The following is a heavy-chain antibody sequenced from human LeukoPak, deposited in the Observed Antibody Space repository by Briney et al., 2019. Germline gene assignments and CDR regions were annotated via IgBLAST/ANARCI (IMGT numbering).Heavy chain of an antibody. CDR3: AKGTYSGNSYHFDY. Sequence: GGSLRLSCAASGFIFNTYVMSWVRQAPGKGLEWMSSISGSGGSTYYADPVEGRFTISRDNSKNTLYLQMNNLRAEDTAMYYCAKGTYSGNSYHFDYWGQGTLVTVSS. D-gene: IGHD1-26*01. J-gene: IGHJ4*02. CDR2: ISGSGGST. V-gene: IGHV3-23*01. CDR1: GFIFNTYV.